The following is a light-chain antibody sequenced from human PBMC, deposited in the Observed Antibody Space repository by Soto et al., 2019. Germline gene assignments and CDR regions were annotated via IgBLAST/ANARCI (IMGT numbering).Light chain of an antibody. CDR1: QSLVDRDGNTY. CDR2: TVS. Sequence: DVVMTQSPLSLPVTLGQPASISCRSSQSLVDRDGNTYLNWFQQRPGQSPRRLIYTVSNQDSGVPDRFSGSGSGTDFTLTINRVEAEDVGVYYCMQGTHWPPTFGLGTKVDI. CDR3: MQGTHWPPT. V-gene: IGKV2-30*01. J-gene: IGKJ1*01.